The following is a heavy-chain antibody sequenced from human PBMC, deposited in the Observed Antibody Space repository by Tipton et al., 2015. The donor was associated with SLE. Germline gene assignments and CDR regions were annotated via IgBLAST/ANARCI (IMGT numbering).Heavy chain of an antibody. D-gene: IGHD6-25*01. V-gene: IGHV1-69*01. J-gene: IGHJ6*03. CDR2: IIPIFGTA. Sequence: QLVQSGAEVKKPGASVKVSCKASGYTFTSYGISWVRQAPGQGLEWMGGIIPIFGTANYAQKFQGRVTITADESTSTAYMELSSLRSEDTAVYYCARNLGKRISYYYYMDVWGKGTTVTVSS. CDR3: ARNLGKRISYYYYMDV. CDR1: GYTFTSYG.